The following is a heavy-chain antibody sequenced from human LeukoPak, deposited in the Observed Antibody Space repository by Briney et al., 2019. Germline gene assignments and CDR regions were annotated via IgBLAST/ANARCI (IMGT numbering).Heavy chain of an antibody. CDR3: ARDAFGDFSY. J-gene: IGHJ1*01. CDR2: IRKDGGDI. CDR1: GLSFGSYW. Sequence: GGSLGLSCVASGLSFGSYWMDWVRQATGKGLEWVANIRKDGGDIHYVDSVKGRFTISRDNAKNSVYLQMHSLRAEDTAMYYCARDAFGDFSYWGQGILVTV. V-gene: IGHV3-7*01. D-gene: IGHD3-10*01.